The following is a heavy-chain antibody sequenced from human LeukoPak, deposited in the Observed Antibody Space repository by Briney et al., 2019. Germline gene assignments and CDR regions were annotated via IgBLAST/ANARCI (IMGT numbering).Heavy chain of an antibody. J-gene: IGHJ6*03. D-gene: IGHD2-15*01. CDR3: ARDKVLIGTPYYYYYMDV. Sequence: PGGSLRLSCAASGFTFSSYWMSWVRQAPGKGLEWVANIKQDGSEKYYVDSVKGRFTISRDNAKNSLYLQMNSLRAEDTAVYYCARDKVLIGTPYYYYYMDVWGKGTTVTVSS. CDR2: IKQDGSEK. CDR1: GFTFSSYW. V-gene: IGHV3-7*01.